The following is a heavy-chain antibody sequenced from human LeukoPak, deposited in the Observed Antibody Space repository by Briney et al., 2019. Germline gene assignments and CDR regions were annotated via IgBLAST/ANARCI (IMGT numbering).Heavy chain of an antibody. CDR3: ARVGRQLAHYYYYYMDV. D-gene: IGHD6-13*01. Sequence: GGSLRLSCAASGFTVSSNYMSWVRQAPGKGLECVTVIYSGGSTYYADSVKGRLTISRDNSQNTLYLQMNSLRAEDTAVYYCARVGRQLAHYYYYYMDVWGKGTTVTVSS. V-gene: IGHV3-53*01. CDR2: IYSGGST. J-gene: IGHJ6*03. CDR1: GFTVSSNY.